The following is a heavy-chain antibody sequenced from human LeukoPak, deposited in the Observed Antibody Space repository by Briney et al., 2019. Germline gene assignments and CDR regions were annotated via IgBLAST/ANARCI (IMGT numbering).Heavy chain of an antibody. V-gene: IGHV4-4*07. CDR3: ARDSGPTGIDY. D-gene: IGHD3-10*01. CDR1: GFTFDDYA. J-gene: IGHJ4*02. CDR2: IYTSGST. Sequence: LRLSCAASGFTFDDYAMHWIRQPAGKGLEWIGRIYTSGSTNYNPSLKSRVTMSVDTSKNQFSLKLSSVTAADTAVYYCARDSGPTGIDYWGQGTLVTVSS.